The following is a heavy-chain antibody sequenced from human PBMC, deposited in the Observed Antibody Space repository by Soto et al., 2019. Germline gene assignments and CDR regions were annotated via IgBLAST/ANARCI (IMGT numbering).Heavy chain of an antibody. Sequence: QVQLVQSGAEVKKPGASVRVSCKASGYTFTNYYIDWVRQAPGQGLEWMGIINPNGGSKTYVPKFQGRVTRTRGTATRLVCTELSSLRSEGWAVYYCARAACTTVTNRFKDVFDVWGKGTMVTVSS. CDR2: INPNGGSK. J-gene: IGHJ3*01. D-gene: IGHD4-4*01. CDR1: GYTFTNYY. CDR3: ARAACTTVTNRFKDVFDV. V-gene: IGHV1-46*03.